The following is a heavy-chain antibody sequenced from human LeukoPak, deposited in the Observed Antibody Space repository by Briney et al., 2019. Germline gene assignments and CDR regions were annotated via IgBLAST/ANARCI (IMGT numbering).Heavy chain of an antibody. D-gene: IGHD1-26*01. CDR2: ISGSGGST. Sequence: GGSLRLSCAASGFIFRSHWMSWVRQAPGKGLEWVSAISGSGGSTYYADSVKGRFTISRDNSKNTLYLQMNSLRAEDTAVYYCAKDKRWELLGYWGQGTLVTVSS. V-gene: IGHV3-23*01. J-gene: IGHJ4*02. CDR3: AKDKRWELLGY. CDR1: GFIFRSHW.